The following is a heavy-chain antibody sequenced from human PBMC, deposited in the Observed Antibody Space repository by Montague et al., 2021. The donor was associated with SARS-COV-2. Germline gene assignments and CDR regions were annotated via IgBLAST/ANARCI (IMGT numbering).Heavy chain of an antibody. D-gene: IGHD3-10*01. CDR2: IHSSGST. J-gene: IGHJ4*02. CDR3: ATTPGRFGEFHFDY. CDR1: GGSITNFF. V-gene: IGHV4-59*01. Sequence: SETLSLTCTVSGGSITNFFCNWIRQPPGKGLEWLGYIHSSGSTNYNPSLKSRVTISVDTSKNQFSLKLGSVTAADTAVYYCATTPGRFGEFHFDYWGQGTLVTVSS.